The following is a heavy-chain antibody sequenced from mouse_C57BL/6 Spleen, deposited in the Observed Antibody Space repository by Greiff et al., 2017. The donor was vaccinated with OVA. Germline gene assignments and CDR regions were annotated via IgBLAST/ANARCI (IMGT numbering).Heavy chain of an antibody. D-gene: IGHD1-1*01. CDR1: GFSLTSYA. J-gene: IGHJ1*03. CDR2: IWTGGGT. V-gene: IGHV2-9-1*01. Sequence: QVQLKQSGPGLVAPSQSLSITCTVSGFSLTSYAISWVRQPPGKGLEWLGVIWTGGGTNYNSALKSRLSISKDNSKSQVFLKMNSLQTDDTARYYCARETYYGSSSYWYFDVWGTGTTVTVSS. CDR3: ARETYYGSSSYWYFDV.